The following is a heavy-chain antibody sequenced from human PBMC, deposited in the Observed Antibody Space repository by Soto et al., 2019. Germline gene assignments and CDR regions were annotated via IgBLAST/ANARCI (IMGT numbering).Heavy chain of an antibody. Sequence: PGGSLRLSCAASGFTFSSYAMSWVRQAPGKGLEWVSAISGSGGSTYYADSVKGRFTISRDNSKNTLYLQMNSLRAEDTAVYYCAKDEVNTMVRGVIHYYYGMGVWGQGTTVTVSS. CDR3: AKDEVNTMVRGVIHYYYGMGV. J-gene: IGHJ6*02. V-gene: IGHV3-23*01. CDR1: GFTFSSYA. CDR2: ISGSGGST. D-gene: IGHD3-10*01.